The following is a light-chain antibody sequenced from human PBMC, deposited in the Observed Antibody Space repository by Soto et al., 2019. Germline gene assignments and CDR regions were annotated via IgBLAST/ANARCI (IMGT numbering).Light chain of an antibody. Sequence: DIVMTQSPLSLPVTPGEPASISCRSSQSLLHSNGYNYLDWYLQKPGQSPQLLIFLGSNRASGVPDRFSGSGSGTEFTLKISRVEAADVGVYYCMQALQTPWTFGQGTKVEIK. V-gene: IGKV2-28*01. CDR2: LGS. CDR3: MQALQTPWT. CDR1: QSLLHSNGYNY. J-gene: IGKJ1*01.